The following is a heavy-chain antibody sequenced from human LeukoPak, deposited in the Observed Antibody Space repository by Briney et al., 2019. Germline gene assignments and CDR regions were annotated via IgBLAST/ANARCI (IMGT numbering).Heavy chain of an antibody. J-gene: IGHJ3*02. CDR3: AREGIAAADDAFDI. CDR2: INHSGST. Sequence: SETLSLTCAVYGGSFSGYYWSWIRQPPGKGLEWIGEINHSGSTNYNPSLKSRVTISVDTSKNQFSLKLSSVTAADTAVYYCAREGIAAADDAFDIWAKGQWSPSLQ. D-gene: IGHD6-13*01. CDR1: GGSFSGYY. V-gene: IGHV4-34*01.